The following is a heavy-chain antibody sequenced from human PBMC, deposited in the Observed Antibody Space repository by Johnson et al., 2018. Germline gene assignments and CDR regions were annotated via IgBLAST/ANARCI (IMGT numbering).Heavy chain of an antibody. CDR3: ARVGGSGSYWAFDI. D-gene: IGHD1-26*01. CDR2: IYYSGST. CDR1: GGSISSGNYY. J-gene: IGHJ3*02. Sequence: QVQLQESGPGLVKPSETLSLTCTVSGGSISSGNYYWGWIRQPPGKGLEWIGSIYYSGSTYYNPSLKSRVNISVDTSKNEISLKLASVTAADPAVYYWARVGGSGSYWAFDIWGQGTMVTVSS. V-gene: IGHV4-39*07.